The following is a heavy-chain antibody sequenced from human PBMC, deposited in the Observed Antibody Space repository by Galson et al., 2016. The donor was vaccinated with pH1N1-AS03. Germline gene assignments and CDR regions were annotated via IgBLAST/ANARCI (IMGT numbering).Heavy chain of an antibody. J-gene: IGHJ5*02. CDR2: IDPRTGNP. CDR3: ARDTWEFSPGSCEP. D-gene: IGHD3-10*01. CDR1: GYTFTGHA. Sequence: SVKVSCKASGYTFTGHAVTWVRQAPGQGLEWMGYIDPRTGNPKYGQDFTGRFVFTLDASISTAYMQLSSLRAEDTAVYYCARDTWEFSPGSCEPWGQGTLVTVSS. V-gene: IGHV7-4-1*02.